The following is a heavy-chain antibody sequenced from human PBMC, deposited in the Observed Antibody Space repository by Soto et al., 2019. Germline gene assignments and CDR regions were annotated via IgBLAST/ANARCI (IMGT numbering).Heavy chain of an antibody. J-gene: IGHJ6*02. V-gene: IGHV3-21*01. Sequence: GGSLRLSCAASGFTFSSYSMNWVRQAPGKGLEWVSSISSSSSYIYYADSVKGRFTISRDNAKNSLYLQMNSLRAEDTAVYYCARDIVVVPAAMNHGMDVWGQGTTVTVS. CDR1: GFTFSSYS. D-gene: IGHD2-2*01. CDR3: ARDIVVVPAAMNHGMDV. CDR2: ISSSSSYI.